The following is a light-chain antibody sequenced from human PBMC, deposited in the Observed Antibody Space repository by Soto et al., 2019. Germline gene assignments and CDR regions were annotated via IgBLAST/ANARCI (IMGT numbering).Light chain of an antibody. CDR2: GVS. J-gene: IGKJ4*01. CDR1: RSVGAY. CDR3: QQYVSIPLT. Sequence: EIVLAQSPCTLSLSPGERATISCRASRSVGAYLAWYQQSPGLAPRLLVYGVSSRATGIPDRFSGSGSGTDFTLTISRLEPEDSAVYYCQQYVSIPLTFGGGTKVEIK. V-gene: IGKV3-20*01.